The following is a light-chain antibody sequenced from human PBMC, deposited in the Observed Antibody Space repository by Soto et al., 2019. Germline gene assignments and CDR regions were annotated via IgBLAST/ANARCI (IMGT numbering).Light chain of an antibody. V-gene: IGLV2-14*01. J-gene: IGLJ1*01. CDR3: SSYTSSTTLYV. CDR2: EVS. CDR1: SGDIGAYNY. Sequence: QSALTQPASVSGSPGQSITISCTGTSGDIGAYNYVSWCQQHPGKAPKLMIYEVSNRPSGVSNRFSGSKSGNTASLTISGLQAEDEADYYCSSYTSSTTLYVFGTGTKLTVL.